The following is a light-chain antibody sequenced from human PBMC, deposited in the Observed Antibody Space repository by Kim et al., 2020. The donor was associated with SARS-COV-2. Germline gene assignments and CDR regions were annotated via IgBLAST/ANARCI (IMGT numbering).Light chain of an antibody. CDR2: SNN. Sequence: QSVLAQPPSASGTPGQRVTISCSGITSNIGSNPISWYQQPPGAAPKLLIYSNNQRPSGVPARFSGSKSGASASLAISGLQAEDEADYYCAVYDDSLSGSVFGGGTQLTVL. V-gene: IGLV1-44*01. CDR3: AVYDDSLSGSV. J-gene: IGLJ3*02. CDR1: TSNIGSNP.